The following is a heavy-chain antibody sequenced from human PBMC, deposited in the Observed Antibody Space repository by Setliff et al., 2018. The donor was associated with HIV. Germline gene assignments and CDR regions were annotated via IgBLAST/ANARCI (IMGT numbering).Heavy chain of an antibody. CDR1: GASIGRRSDC. V-gene: IGHV4-39*07. Sequence: PSETLSLTCTVSGASIGRRSDCWGWIRQPPGKGLEWIGSFYYSWNTYYNPSLKSRVTISVDTSKHQFSLHLSSVTAADTAVYYCARGMIWGAYYYYMDVWGTGTTVTVSS. J-gene: IGHJ6*03. CDR3: ARGMIWGAYYYYMDV. D-gene: IGHD3-16*01. CDR2: FYYSWNT.